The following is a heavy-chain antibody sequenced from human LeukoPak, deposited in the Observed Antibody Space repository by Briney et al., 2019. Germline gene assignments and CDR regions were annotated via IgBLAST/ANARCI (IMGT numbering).Heavy chain of an antibody. CDR3: AKSGIIQGYYFYYMDA. CDR2: ISWKSDRI. CDR1: GFTFDDYA. D-gene: IGHD5-18*01. J-gene: IGHJ6*03. Sequence: GGSLRLSCAASGFTFDDYAMHWVRQAPGKGLEWVSGISWKSDRIGYADSVKGRFTISRDNAKNSLYLQMNSLRAEDTALYYCAKSGIIQGYYFYYMDAWGKGTTVTISS. V-gene: IGHV3-9*01.